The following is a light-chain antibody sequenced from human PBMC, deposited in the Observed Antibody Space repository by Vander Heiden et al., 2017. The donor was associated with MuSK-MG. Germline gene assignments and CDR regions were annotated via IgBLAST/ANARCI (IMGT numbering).Light chain of an antibody. Sequence: LAQPASAAGPPGQSVTISCPGPSSDVGLYNSVSWYQQHPGKAPKRRMYEVSKRPSGVPDRFSGSKSGNTASLTVSGLQAEDEADYYCTSYAGSKQRFGGGTKLTVL. J-gene: IGLJ2*01. V-gene: IGLV2-8*01. CDR3: TSYAGSKQR. CDR1: SSDVGLYNS. CDR2: EVS.